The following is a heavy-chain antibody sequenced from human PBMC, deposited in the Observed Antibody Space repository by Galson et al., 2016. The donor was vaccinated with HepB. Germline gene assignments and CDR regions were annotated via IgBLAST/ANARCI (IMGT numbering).Heavy chain of an antibody. CDR2: ISLDDSDA. D-gene: IGHD6-19*01. Sequence: SGAEVKKSGESLKISCKGSGYRFSSNWIGWVRQMPGKGLEWMGIISLDDSDARYSPSFQGQVTISADKSITTAYLQWSSLKASDTAMYYCATPYSSGWYLSYDYWGQGTLVTVSS. CDR1: GYRFSSNW. J-gene: IGHJ4*02. CDR3: ATPYSSGWYLSYDY. V-gene: IGHV5-51*01.